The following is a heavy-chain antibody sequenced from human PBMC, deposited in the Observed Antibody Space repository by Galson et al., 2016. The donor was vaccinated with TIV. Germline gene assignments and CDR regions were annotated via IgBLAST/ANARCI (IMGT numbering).Heavy chain of an antibody. CDR2: IYYSGIT. J-gene: IGHJ6*02. CDR1: GDSITSSSSY. V-gene: IGHV4-39*01. D-gene: IGHD3-22*01. CDR3: ARRRGGYYYLYGMDV. Sequence: LSLTCTASGDSITSSSSYWDWIRQPPGKGLDWIGSIYYSGITYYNPSLKSRVTISVDTSKNQFSLRLSSVTAADTAVYYCARRRGGYYYLYGMDVWGQGTTVTVSS.